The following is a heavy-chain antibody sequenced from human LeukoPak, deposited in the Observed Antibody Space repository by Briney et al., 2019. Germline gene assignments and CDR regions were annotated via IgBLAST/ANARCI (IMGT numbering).Heavy chain of an antibody. CDR3: ASGGTNWGYYFDY. CDR2: IYPNSGGT. J-gene: IGHJ4*02. CDR1: GYTFTGYY. V-gene: IGHV1-2*02. D-gene: IGHD7-27*01. Sequence: ASVKVSCKASGYTFTGYYMHWVRQAPGQGLEWIGWIYPNSGGTNYAQKFQGRVTMTRDTSISTAYMELSRLRSDDTAVYYCASGGTNWGYYFDYWGQGTLVTVSS.